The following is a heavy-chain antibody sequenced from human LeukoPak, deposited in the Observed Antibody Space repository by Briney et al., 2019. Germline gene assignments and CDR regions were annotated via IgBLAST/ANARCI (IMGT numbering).Heavy chain of an antibody. J-gene: IGHJ4*02. V-gene: IGHV4-39*01. CDR1: GGSISSSSSY. CDR2: IYYSGSS. Sequence: SQTLSLTCSVSGGSISSSSSYWGWIRQPPGKGLEWIGSIYYSGSSFDNPALKSRVTISVDTSKNQFSLKLSSVTAADTAVYYCARHRSGWLQSSFDYWGQGTLVTVSS. D-gene: IGHD5-24*01. CDR3: ARHRSGWLQSSFDY.